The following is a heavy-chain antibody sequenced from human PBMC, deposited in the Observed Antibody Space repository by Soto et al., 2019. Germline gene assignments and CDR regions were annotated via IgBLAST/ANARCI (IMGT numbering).Heavy chain of an antibody. J-gene: IGHJ4*02. D-gene: IGHD3-10*01. V-gene: IGHV3-30*03. CDR2: SSYDGRET. CDR3: ARDSGWPILNFDN. CDR1: DFDFSSYG. Sequence: GGSLRLSCAASDFDFSSYGIHWVRQASGKGLEWVAASSYDGRETFYADSAKGRFTVSKEMSKNTAFLQMNALRHEDTAVYFCARDSGWPILNFDNWGQGTQVTAPQ.